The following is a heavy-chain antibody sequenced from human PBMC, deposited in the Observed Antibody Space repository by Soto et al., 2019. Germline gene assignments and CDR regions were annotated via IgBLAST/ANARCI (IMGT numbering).Heavy chain of an antibody. Sequence: VGSLRLSCAASGFTFSSYAMSWVRQAPGKGLEWVSAISGSGGSTYYADSVKGRFTISRDNSKNTLYLQMNSLRAEDTAVYYCAKDLAEYYYGSGSPHYGMDVWGQGTTVTVSS. CDR2: ISGSGGST. D-gene: IGHD3-10*01. CDR3: AKDLAEYYYGSGSPHYGMDV. V-gene: IGHV3-23*01. CDR1: GFTFSSYA. J-gene: IGHJ6*02.